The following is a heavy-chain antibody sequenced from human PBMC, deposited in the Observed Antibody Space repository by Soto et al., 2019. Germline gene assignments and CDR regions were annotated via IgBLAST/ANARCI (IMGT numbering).Heavy chain of an antibody. CDR2: IIPILGIA. Sequence: GASVKVSCKASGGTFSSYTISWVRQAPGQGLEWMGRIIPILGIANYAQKFQGRVTITADKSTSTAYMELSSLRSEDTAVYYCARDLDSSSYGREYYYYYMDVWGKGTTVTVSS. CDR1: GGTFSSYT. V-gene: IGHV1-69*04. J-gene: IGHJ6*03. D-gene: IGHD6-6*01. CDR3: ARDLDSSSYGREYYYYYMDV.